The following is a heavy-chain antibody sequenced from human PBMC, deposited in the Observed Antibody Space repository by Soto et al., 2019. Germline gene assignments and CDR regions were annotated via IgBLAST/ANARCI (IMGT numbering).Heavy chain of an antibody. Sequence: QVQLVQSGAEVKKPGSSVKVSCKASGGTFSTYAISWVRQAPGQGLEWMGGIIPIFATSNYAQKFQGRVTITADEPTSTAYMELSSLRSEDTAVYFCARDSLETLGVTVTPAEEHFDYWGQGTLVTVSS. CDR1: GGTFSTYA. CDR2: IIPIFATS. D-gene: IGHD2-21*02. CDR3: ARDSLETLGVTVTPAEEHFDY. J-gene: IGHJ4*02. V-gene: IGHV1-69*12.